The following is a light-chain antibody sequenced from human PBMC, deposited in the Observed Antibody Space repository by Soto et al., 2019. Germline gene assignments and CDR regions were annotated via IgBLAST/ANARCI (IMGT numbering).Light chain of an antibody. CDR3: QQYGSSPYT. J-gene: IGKJ2*01. CDR1: QSVSRSY. Sequence: EIVLTQSPGTLSLSPGERATLSCRASQSVSRSYLAWYQQNPGQPPSLLIYATSSRATGIPDRFSGSGSGTDFTLTISSLEPEDFSVYYCQQYGSSPYTFGQGTKLEIK. CDR2: ATS. V-gene: IGKV3-20*01.